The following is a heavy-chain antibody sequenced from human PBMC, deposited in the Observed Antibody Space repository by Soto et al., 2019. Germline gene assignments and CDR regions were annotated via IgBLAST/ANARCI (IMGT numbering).Heavy chain of an antibody. CDR3: AALRAVVPAAIGLYYYYYYGMDV. D-gene: IGHD2-2*02. Sequence: LRLSCAASGFTFSSYAMHWVRQAPGKGLEWVAVISYDGSNKYYADSVKGRFTISRDNSKNTLYLQMNSLRAEDTAVYYCAALRAVVPAAIGLYYYYYYGMDVWGQGTTVTVSS. CDR1: GFTFSSYA. J-gene: IGHJ6*02. V-gene: IGHV3-30-3*01. CDR2: ISYDGSNK.